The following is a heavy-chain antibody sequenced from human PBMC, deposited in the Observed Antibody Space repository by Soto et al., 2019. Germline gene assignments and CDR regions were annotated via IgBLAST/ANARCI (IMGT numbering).Heavy chain of an antibody. Sequence: PGGSLRLSCAASGFTFSSYDMSWVRQAPGKGLEWVATITGSGGSTYYADSAKGRFTISRDNSKNTLYLQMNSLRADDTALYYCAKWGNDWGYYYYGFNVWGPGTTVTVSS. J-gene: IGHJ6*02. CDR2: ITGSGGST. D-gene: IGHD7-27*01. V-gene: IGHV3-23*01. CDR3: AKWGNDWGYYYYGFNV. CDR1: GFTFSSYD.